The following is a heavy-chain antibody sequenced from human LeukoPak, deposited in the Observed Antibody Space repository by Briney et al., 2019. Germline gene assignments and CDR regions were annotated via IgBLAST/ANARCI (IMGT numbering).Heavy chain of an antibody. J-gene: IGHJ4*02. V-gene: IGHV3-15*01. CDR1: GFTFSYAY. Sequence: KPGGSLRLSFSASGFTFSYAYMIWGRQAPGKGPELVGRIKSKGDGGTTDYAAPVKGRFTISRDDSKNMLYLQRNSLTTEDTAVYYCTTVTMVREINWGQGTLVTVSS. D-gene: IGHD3-10*01. CDR3: TTVTMVREIN. CDR2: IKSKGDGGTT.